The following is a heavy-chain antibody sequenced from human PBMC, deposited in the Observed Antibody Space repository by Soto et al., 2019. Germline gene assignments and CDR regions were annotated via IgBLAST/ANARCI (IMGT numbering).Heavy chain of an antibody. J-gene: IGHJ6*02. CDR1: GFTFSSYW. Sequence: WGALRLSCAASGFTFSSYWMHWARQAPGKGLVWVSRINSDGSSTSYADSVKGRFTISRDNAKNTLYLQMNSLRAEDTAVYYYAKVLLSAYDYARDYGMDVWGQWTEVT. V-gene: IGHV3-74*01. CDR2: INSDGSST. D-gene: IGHD5-12*01. CDR3: AKVLLSAYDYARDYGMDV.